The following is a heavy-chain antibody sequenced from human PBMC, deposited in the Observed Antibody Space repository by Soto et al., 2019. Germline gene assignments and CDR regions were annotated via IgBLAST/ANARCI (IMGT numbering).Heavy chain of an antibody. D-gene: IGHD1-1*01. V-gene: IGHV1-24*01. Sequence: ASVKVSCKVSGYTLTELSMHWVRQAPGKGLEWMGGFDPEDGETIYAQKFQGRVTMTEDTSTDTAYMELSSLRSEDTAVYYCATVRYDWNYGPGYNWFDPWGQGTLVTVSS. J-gene: IGHJ5*02. CDR3: ATVRYDWNYGPGYNWFDP. CDR2: FDPEDGET. CDR1: GYTLTELS.